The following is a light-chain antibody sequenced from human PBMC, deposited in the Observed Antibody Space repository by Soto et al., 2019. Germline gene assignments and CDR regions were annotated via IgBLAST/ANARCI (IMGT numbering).Light chain of an antibody. V-gene: IGLV1-40*01. J-gene: IGLJ1*01. CDR2: GST. CDR3: QSYDSSLSGYV. CDR1: GSNIGAPYD. Sequence: QSALTQPPSVSGAPGQRVTISCTGSGSNIGAPYDVHWYQHLPGTAPKLLIYGSTNRPSGVPGRFSGSKSGTSASLAITGLQAEDEADYYCQSYDSSLSGYVFGAGTKLTVL.